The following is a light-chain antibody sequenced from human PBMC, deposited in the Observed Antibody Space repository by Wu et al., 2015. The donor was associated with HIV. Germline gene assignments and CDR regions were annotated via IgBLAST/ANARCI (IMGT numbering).Light chain of an antibody. Sequence: EIVLTQSPGTLSLSPGSRATLSCRASQSIRSDLGWYQQRPGQAPRLLIYDASNRATGIPARFSGSGSGTEFTLTISSLEPDDFAVYYCQQSITWPLTFGQGTRLEIK. J-gene: IGKJ5*01. CDR2: DAS. CDR3: QQSITWPLT. V-gene: IGKV3-11*01. CDR1: QSIRSD.